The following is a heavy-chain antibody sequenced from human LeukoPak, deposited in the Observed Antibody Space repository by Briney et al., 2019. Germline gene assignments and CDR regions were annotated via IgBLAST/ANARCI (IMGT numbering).Heavy chain of an antibody. CDR3: ARRNSIAVAGTKERYYFDY. CDR1: GGSISSYY. V-gene: IGHV4-59*08. D-gene: IGHD6-19*01. J-gene: IGHJ4*02. Sequence: SETLSLTCTVSGGSISSYYWSWLRQPPGKGLEWIGYIYYSGSTNYNPSLKSRVTISVDTSKNQFSLKLSSVTAADTAVYYCARRNSIAVAGTKERYYFDYWGQGTLVTVSS. CDR2: IYYSGST.